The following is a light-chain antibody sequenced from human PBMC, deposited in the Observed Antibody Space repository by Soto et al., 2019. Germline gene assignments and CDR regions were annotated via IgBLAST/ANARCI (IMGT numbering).Light chain of an antibody. CDR2: NNN. J-gene: IGLJ2*01. CDR1: SSNIGTNT. Sequence: QSVLTQPPSASGTPGQRVTISCSGSSSNIGTNTVNWYQQLPGTAPKLLIYNNNQRPSGVPDRFSGSKSGTSASLAISGLQSEDEADYYCAAWDDSLNGDMVFGGGTQLTVL. CDR3: AAWDDSLNGDMV. V-gene: IGLV1-44*01.